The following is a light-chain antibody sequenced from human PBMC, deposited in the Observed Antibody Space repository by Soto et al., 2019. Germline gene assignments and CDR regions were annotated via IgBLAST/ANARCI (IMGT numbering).Light chain of an antibody. Sequence: QSVLTQPASVSGSPGQSITISCSGTSSDIGGYNYVFWYQQHPGKAPKLMIYDVSNRPSGVSNRFSGSKSGNTASLTISGLQAEDEADYHCSSYSSSDSHVVFGGGTQLTVL. CDR1: SSDIGGYNY. J-gene: IGLJ2*01. CDR2: DVS. V-gene: IGLV2-14*01. CDR3: SSYSSSDSHVV.